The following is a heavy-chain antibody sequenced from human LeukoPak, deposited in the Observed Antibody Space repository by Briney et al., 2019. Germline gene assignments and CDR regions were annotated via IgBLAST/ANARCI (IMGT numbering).Heavy chain of an antibody. CDR3: ARDPGGLRFDY. D-gene: IGHD1-26*01. Sequence: SVKVSCKASGYTFTSYGISWVRQAPGQGLEWMGGIIPIFGTANYAQKFQGRVTITADESTSTAYMELSSLRSEDTAVYYCARDPGGLRFDYWGQGTLVTVSS. CDR1: GYTFTSYG. CDR2: IIPIFGTA. J-gene: IGHJ4*02. V-gene: IGHV1-69*13.